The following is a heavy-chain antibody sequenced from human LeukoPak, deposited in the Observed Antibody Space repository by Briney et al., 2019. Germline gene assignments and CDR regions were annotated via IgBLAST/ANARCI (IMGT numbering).Heavy chain of an antibody. CDR1: GFTFSSYA. D-gene: IGHD2-15*01. CDR3: ATLRLSDHFDY. Sequence: GGSLRLSCAASGFTFSSYAMNWVRLSAGKGLEWVSAITDNGNTTYYADSVQGRFTISRDNSKNTLCLKMNSLGVEDTAVYYCATLRLSDHFDYWGQGTLVTVSS. CDR2: ITDNGNTT. J-gene: IGHJ4*02. V-gene: IGHV3-23*05.